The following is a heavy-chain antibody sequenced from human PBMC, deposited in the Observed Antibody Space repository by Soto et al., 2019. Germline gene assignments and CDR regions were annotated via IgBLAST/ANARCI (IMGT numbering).Heavy chain of an antibody. Sequence: EVQLVESEGGLVQRGGSLRLSCAASGFTFNYYWMHWVRQAPGHGLVWVSHIHSDGSTTTYADSVKGRFTISRDNAKNTLYLQMNSLRAEDTAVYYCVRGDKGGFDLWGQGTTVTVSS. CDR3: VRGDKGGFDL. V-gene: IGHV3-74*01. CDR1: GFTFNYYW. J-gene: IGHJ3*01. CDR2: IHSDGSTT. D-gene: IGHD2-21*02.